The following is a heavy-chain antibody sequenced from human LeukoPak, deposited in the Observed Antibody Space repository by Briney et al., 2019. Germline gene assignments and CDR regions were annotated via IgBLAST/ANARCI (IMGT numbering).Heavy chain of an antibody. CDR1: GFTLSNYW. J-gene: IGHJ4*02. Sequence: GGSLRLSCAASGFTLSNYWVTWVRQAPGKGLEWVANIKQDGSEKYYVDSVKGRFTISRDNAKNSLYLQMDSLRAEDTAVYYCARGGHYPAYWGQGTLVTVSS. CDR3: ARGGHYPAY. V-gene: IGHV3-7*05. CDR2: IKQDGSEK. D-gene: IGHD4-17*01.